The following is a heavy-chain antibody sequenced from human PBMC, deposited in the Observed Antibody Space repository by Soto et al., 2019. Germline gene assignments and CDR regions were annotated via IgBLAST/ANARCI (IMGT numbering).Heavy chain of an antibody. CDR2: IIPIFGTA. CDR3: ARGTERRFLEWLSVDNWFDP. D-gene: IGHD3-3*01. V-gene: IGHV1-69*13. Sequence: ASVKVSCKASGGTFSSYAISWVRQAPGQGLEWMGGIIPIFGTANYAQKFQGRVTITADESTSTAYMELSSLRSEDTAVYYCARGTERRFLEWLSVDNWFDPWGQGTLVTVSS. J-gene: IGHJ5*02. CDR1: GGTFSSYA.